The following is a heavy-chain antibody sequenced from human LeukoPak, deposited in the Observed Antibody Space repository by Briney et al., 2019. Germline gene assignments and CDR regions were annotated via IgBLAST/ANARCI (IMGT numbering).Heavy chain of an antibody. J-gene: IGHJ5*02. CDR2: ISSSSSYI. CDR1: GFTFSSYS. D-gene: IGHD2/OR15-2a*01. Sequence: GGSLRLSCAASGFTFSSYSMNWVRQAPGKGLEWVSSISSSSSYIYYADSVKGRFTISRDNAKNSLCLQMNSLRAEDTAVYYCAREYRVSPNWFDPWGQGTLVTVSS. V-gene: IGHV3-21*01. CDR3: AREYRVSPNWFDP.